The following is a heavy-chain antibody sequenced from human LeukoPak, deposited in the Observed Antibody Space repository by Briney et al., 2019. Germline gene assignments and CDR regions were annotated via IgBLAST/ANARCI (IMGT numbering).Heavy chain of an antibody. D-gene: IGHD3-3*01. V-gene: IGHV3-23*01. CDR2: ISGSGGST. CDR1: GFTFSSYA. CDR3: AKDVYDGTGYYYMDV. J-gene: IGHJ6*03. Sequence: GGSLRLSCTASGFTFSSYAMSWVRQAPGKGLEWVSAISGSGGSTYYADSVKGRFTISRDNSKNTLYLQMNSLRAEDTAVYYCAKDVYDGTGYYYMDVWGKGTAVTVSS.